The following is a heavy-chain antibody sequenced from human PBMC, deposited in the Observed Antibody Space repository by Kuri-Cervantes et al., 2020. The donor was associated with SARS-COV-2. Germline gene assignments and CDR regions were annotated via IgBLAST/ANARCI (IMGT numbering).Heavy chain of an antibody. CDR1: GDTISSYS. V-gene: IGHV4-59*01. J-gene: IGHJ4*02. CDR3: SRGRRRQWEVLLY. CDR2: ISYSGST. D-gene: IGHD1-26*01. Sequence: SETLSLTCTVSGDTISSYSWTWIRQPPGEGLEWIGSISYSGSTNYNPPPESRVTTSVDTTKNQFSLKLTSVTAADTAVYYLSRGRRRQWEVLLYWGQGTLVTVSS.